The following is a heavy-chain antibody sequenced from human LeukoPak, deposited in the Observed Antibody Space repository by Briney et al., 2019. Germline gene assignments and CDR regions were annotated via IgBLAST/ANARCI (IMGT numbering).Heavy chain of an antibody. Sequence: GGSLRLSCAASGFTFSSYAMGWVRQAPGKGLEWVSTVSGSGGSTYYADSVRGRFTISRNNSKNTVYLQMNSLRAEDTAVYYCVVDTTLAFYFDYWGQGTLVTVSS. CDR2: VSGSGGST. J-gene: IGHJ4*02. D-gene: IGHD5-18*01. V-gene: IGHV3-23*01. CDR1: GFTFSSYA. CDR3: VVDTTLAFYFDY.